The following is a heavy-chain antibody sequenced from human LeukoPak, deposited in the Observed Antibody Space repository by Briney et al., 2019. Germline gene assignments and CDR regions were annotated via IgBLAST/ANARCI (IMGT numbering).Heavy chain of an antibody. CDR1: GGSISSYY. CDR2: IYTSSST. D-gene: IGHD3-9*01. J-gene: IGHJ4*02. CDR3: ARDRSDILTGYAFDY. V-gene: IGHV4-4*07. Sequence: NPSETLSLTCTVAGGSISSYYWSWIRQPAGKGLGGIGRIYTSSSTNHNPPLKSRVPLSVHTSKNQFSLKLSSVTAADTAVYYCARDRSDILTGYAFDYWGQRTLVTVSS.